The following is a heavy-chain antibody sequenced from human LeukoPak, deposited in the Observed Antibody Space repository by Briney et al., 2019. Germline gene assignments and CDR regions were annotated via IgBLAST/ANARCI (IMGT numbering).Heavy chain of an antibody. D-gene: IGHD6-13*01. CDR2: ISGSGGST. Sequence: GGSLRLSCAASGFTFSSYAMSWVRQAPGKGLEWVSAISGSGGSTYYADSVKGRFTISRDNSKDTLYLQMNSLRAEDTAVYYCAKDRGSSIAAADSLLFDYWGQGTLVTVSS. CDR1: GFTFSSYA. V-gene: IGHV3-23*01. J-gene: IGHJ4*02. CDR3: AKDRGSSIAAADSLLFDY.